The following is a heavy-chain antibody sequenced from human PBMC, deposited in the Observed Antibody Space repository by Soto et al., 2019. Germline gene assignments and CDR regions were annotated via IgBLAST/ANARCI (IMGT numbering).Heavy chain of an antibody. CDR3: ADFLDSLG. V-gene: IGHV3-30*03. Sequence: VQLLESGGGLVQPGGSLRLSCAASGFTFSSYGMHWVRQAPGKGLEWVAVISYDGSNKYYADSVKGRFTISRDNSKNTLYLQKNSLRAGDTAVYYCADFLDSLGWGQGTLVTVSS. J-gene: IGHJ4*02. CDR2: ISYDGSNK. CDR1: GFTFSSYG. D-gene: IGHD3-22*01.